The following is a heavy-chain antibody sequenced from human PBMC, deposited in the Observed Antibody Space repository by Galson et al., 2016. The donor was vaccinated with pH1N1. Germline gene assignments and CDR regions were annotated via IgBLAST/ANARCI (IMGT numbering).Heavy chain of an antibody. V-gene: IGHV3-9*01. CDR2: ITWNGGSI. Sequence: LRLSCAASGFTFDDYAMHWVRQAPGKGLEWVSGITWNGGSIGYADSVKGRFTISRDNAKNSLYLQMNSLRAEDTALYYCAKDIVVVPAAMGGYMDVWGKGTTVTVSS. CDR3: AKDIVVVPAAMGGYMDV. CDR1: GFTFDDYA. J-gene: IGHJ6*03. D-gene: IGHD2-2*01.